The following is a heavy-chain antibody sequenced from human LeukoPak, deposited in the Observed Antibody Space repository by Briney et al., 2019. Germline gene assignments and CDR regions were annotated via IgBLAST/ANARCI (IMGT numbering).Heavy chain of an antibody. CDR3: AKKSYYYYYMDV. V-gene: IGHV3-30*02. CDR2: IRYDGSNK. Sequence: GSLRLSCAASGFTFSSYGMHWVRQAPGKGLEWVAFIRYDGSNKYYADSVKGRFTISRDNSKNTLYLQMNSLRAEDTAVYYCAKKSYYYYYMDVWGKGTTVTVSS. CDR1: GFTFSSYG. J-gene: IGHJ6*03.